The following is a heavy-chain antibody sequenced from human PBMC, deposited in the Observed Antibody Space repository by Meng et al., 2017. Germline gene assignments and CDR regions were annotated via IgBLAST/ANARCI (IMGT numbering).Heavy chain of an antibody. Sequence: QGQLMQSGPEVKKPGASGKVSCKASGYTFAAYWIQWVRQAPGQELEWMGRIDPKSDNTHYAQKFQGRVTMTRDTSISTAYMELSGLRSDDTAVYYCARDEDISAAGYLLGDFWGQGTLVTVSS. CDR1: GYTFAAYW. CDR2: IDPKSDNT. V-gene: IGHV1-2*06. CDR3: ARDEDISAAGYLLGDF. J-gene: IGHJ4*02. D-gene: IGHD6-13*01.